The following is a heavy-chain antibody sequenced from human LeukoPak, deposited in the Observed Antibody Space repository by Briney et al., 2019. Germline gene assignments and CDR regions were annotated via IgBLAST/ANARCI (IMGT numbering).Heavy chain of an antibody. CDR1: GFTLSNYE. CDR3: VRDRGTAMARSCDI. J-gene: IGHJ3*02. D-gene: IGHD1-1*01. CDR2: ISSRGSST. Sequence: PGGSLRLSCATSGFTLSNYEMNWVRQTPGKGLEWVSHISSRGSSTYYADSVKGRFTISRDNAENSLYLQMNSLTVEDTAVYYCVRDRGTAMARSCDIWGQGTMVTVSS. V-gene: IGHV3-48*03.